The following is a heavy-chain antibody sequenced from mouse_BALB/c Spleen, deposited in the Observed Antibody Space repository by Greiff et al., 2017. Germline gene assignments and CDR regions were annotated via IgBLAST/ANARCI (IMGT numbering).Heavy chain of an antibody. D-gene: IGHD2-1*01. CDR2: ISSGGGST. CDR1: GFAFSSYD. Sequence: DVMLVESGGGLVKPGGSLKLSCAASGFAFSSYDMSWVRQTPEKRLEWVAYISSGGGSTYYPDTVKGRFTISRDNAKNTLYLQMSSLKSEDTAMYYCARHGNSDFDYWGQGTTLTVSS. V-gene: IGHV5-12-1*01. J-gene: IGHJ2*01. CDR3: ARHGNSDFDY.